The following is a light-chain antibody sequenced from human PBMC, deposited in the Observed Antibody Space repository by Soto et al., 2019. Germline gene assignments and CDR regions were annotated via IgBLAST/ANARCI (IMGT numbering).Light chain of an antibody. J-gene: IGKJ4*01. Sequence: DIQMTQSPSSLSASVGDRVTITCQASQDISNYLNWYQQKPGKAPKLLIYDSSNLETGVPARFSGSESGTDFTFTISSLQPEGIATYYCQQYDNLPVTFGGGTKEEIK. CDR3: QQYDNLPVT. CDR1: QDISNY. CDR2: DSS. V-gene: IGKV1-33*01.